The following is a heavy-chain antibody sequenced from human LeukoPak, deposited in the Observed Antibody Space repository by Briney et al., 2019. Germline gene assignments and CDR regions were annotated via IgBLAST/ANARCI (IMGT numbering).Heavy chain of an antibody. V-gene: IGHV4-59*01. J-gene: IGHJ3*02. CDR3: ARIYYDSGAYYRRAFDI. CDR2: IYNSGST. D-gene: IGHD3-22*01. Sequence: PSETLSLTCTVSGGSISTYYWSWIRQPPGKGLEWIAYIYNSGSTNYNPSLKSRVTISADTSKNRFSLRLSSLTAADTAVYYCARIYYDSGAYYRRAFDIWGQGTMVTVSS. CDR1: GGSISTYY.